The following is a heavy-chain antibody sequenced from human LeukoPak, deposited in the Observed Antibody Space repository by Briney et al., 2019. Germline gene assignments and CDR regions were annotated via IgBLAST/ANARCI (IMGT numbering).Heavy chain of an antibody. V-gene: IGHV5-51*01. D-gene: IGHD6-13*01. J-gene: IGHJ5*02. CDR2: IYPGYSDA. Sequence: GESLKISCKISGYKLTNNWIGRVRQVPGKGLEWMGLIYPGYSDAKYSPSFQGQVTSSVDASISTAYLQLGGLRASDTAIYYCVRFALSSSLDHWGQGTLVTVSS. CDR3: VRFALSSSLDH. CDR1: GYKLTNNW.